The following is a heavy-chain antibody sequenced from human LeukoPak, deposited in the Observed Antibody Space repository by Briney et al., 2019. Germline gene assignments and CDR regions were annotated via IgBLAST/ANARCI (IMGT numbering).Heavy chain of an antibody. CDR2: IYYSGST. J-gene: IGHJ4*02. Sequence: SETLSLTCTVSGGSISSYYWSWIRQPPGKGLEWIGYIYYSGSTNYNPSLKSRVTISVDTSKNQFSLKLSSVTAADTAVYYCARRSYSSGWYYFDYWGQGTLATVSS. V-gene: IGHV4-59*08. D-gene: IGHD6-19*01. CDR3: ARRSYSSGWYYFDY. CDR1: GGSISSYY.